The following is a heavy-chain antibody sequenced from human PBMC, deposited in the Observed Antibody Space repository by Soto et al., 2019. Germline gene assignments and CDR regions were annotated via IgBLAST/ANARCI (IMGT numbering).Heavy chain of an antibody. Sequence: GGSLRLSCVASGFPFSNYAMTWVRQAPGKGLEWVSALSGSGVSTYYADSVMGRFTISRDNSKNTVYLQMNSLRAEDTAVYYCTRHTSDYWGQGTLVTVSS. CDR3: TRHTSDY. CDR2: LSGSGVST. CDR1: GFPFSNYA. D-gene: IGHD2-2*02. J-gene: IGHJ4*02. V-gene: IGHV3-23*01.